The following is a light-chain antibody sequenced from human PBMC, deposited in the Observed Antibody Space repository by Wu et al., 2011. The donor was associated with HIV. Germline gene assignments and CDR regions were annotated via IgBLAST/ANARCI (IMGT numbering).Light chain of an antibody. Sequence: TLSCRASQSVSSNLAWYQQKPGQAPRLLIYGASSRATGIPDRFSGSGSGTDFTLTISSLQPEDVATYYCQKYNTAPWTFGQGTKVEMK. CDR1: QSVSSN. V-gene: IGKV3D-15*01. J-gene: IGKJ1*01. CDR3: QKYNTAPWT. CDR2: GAS.